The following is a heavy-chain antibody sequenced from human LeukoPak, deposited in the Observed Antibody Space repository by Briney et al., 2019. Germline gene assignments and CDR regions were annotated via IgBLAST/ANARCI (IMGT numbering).Heavy chain of an antibody. CDR2: IIPLLGTT. CDR1: GGTVSDYS. V-gene: IGHV1-69*08. J-gene: IGHJ5*02. CDR3: VRSGYDYDWFDP. Sequence: ASVMVSRKASGGTVSDYSISWVRQAPGQGLEWMGRIIPLLGTTHCAQNFQGRFTMTADKSTTSVYMELSSLRSEDTAVYYCVRSGYDYDWFDPWGQGTLVTVSS. D-gene: IGHD5-12*01.